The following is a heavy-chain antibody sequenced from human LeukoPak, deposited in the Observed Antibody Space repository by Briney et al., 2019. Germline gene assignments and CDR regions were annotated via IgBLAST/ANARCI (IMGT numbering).Heavy chain of an antibody. CDR3: ARWRGYSSGWSGPFDD. CDR1: GYTFTGHY. Sequence: ASVKVSCKASGYTFTGHYMHRVRQAPGQGLEWMGWIDPNSGGTNYAQRFQGRVTMTRDTSINTGYMELSSLTSDDTAVYYCARWRGYSSGWSGPFDDWGQGTLVTVSS. D-gene: IGHD6-13*01. V-gene: IGHV1-2*02. CDR2: IDPNSGGT. J-gene: IGHJ4*02.